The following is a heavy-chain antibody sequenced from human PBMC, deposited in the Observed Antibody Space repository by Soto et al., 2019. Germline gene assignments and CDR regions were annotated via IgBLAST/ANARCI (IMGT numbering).Heavy chain of an antibody. V-gene: IGHV1-18*01. D-gene: IGHD3-16*01. Sequence: VKVSCKASGYTFTSYGISWVRQAPGQGLEWMGWISAYNGNTNYAQKLQGRVTMTRETSTSTAYLEMRSLRSEDTAVYYCARVRPTPDDYRGWFDPWVQGTMVTVSS. CDR1: GYTFTSYG. CDR3: ARVRPTPDDYRGWFDP. CDR2: ISAYNGNT. J-gene: IGHJ5*02.